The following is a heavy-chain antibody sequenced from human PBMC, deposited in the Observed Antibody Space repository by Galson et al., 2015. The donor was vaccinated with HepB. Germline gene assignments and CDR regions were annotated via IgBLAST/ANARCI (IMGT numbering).Heavy chain of an antibody. J-gene: IGHJ4*02. CDR1: GFTFSSYW. V-gene: IGHV3-74*01. D-gene: IGHD6-19*01. Sequence: SLRLSCAASGFTFSSYWMHWVRQAPGRGLVWVSRINSDGSSTSYADSVKGRFTISRDNAKNTLYLQMNSLRAEDTAVYYCARGKQWLVGGRLFDYWGQGTLVTVSS. CDR3: ARGKQWLVGGRLFDY. CDR2: INSDGSST.